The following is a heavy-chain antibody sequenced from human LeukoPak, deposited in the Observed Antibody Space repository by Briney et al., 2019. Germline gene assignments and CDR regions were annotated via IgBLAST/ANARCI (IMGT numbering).Heavy chain of an antibody. CDR3: ASPFSGSYYSYFDY. D-gene: IGHD1-26*01. CDR2: ISYDGSNK. Sequence: GGSLRLSCAASGFTFSSYAMHWVRRAPGKGLECVAVISYDGSNKDYADSVKGRFTISRDNSKNTLYLQMNSLRTEDTAVYYCASPFSGSYYSYFDYWGQETLVTVSS. CDR1: GFTFSSYA. V-gene: IGHV3-30-3*01. J-gene: IGHJ4*02.